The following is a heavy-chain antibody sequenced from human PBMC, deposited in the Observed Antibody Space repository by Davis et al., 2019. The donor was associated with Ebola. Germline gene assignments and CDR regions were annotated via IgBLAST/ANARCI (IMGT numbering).Heavy chain of an antibody. D-gene: IGHD1/OR15-1a*01. CDR1: GFTFSRHG. Sequence: PGGSLRLSCAASGFTFSRHGMHWVRKAPGKGLEWVANMKEGGSEKDYVDSVKGRFNISRDNAKNSLYLQMNSLRVEDTAMYYCAREMRGTADSHWGQGTLVTVSS. V-gene: IGHV3-7*01. CDR3: AREMRGTADSH. J-gene: IGHJ4*02. CDR2: MKEGGSEK.